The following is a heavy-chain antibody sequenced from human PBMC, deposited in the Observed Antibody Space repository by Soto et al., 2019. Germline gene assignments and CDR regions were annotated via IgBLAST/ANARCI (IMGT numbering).Heavy chain of an antibody. CDR1: GFTFDDYG. Sequence: GGSLRLSCAASGFTFDDYGMNWVRQAPGKRLEWVSFISFSGNTIYYADSVRGRFTISRDNAESTLFLQMNSLRDDDTATYYCARRLDPLQYSDYWGRGTLVTVSS. CDR3: ARRLDPLQYSDY. V-gene: IGHV3-48*02. CDR2: ISFSGNTI. J-gene: IGHJ4*02. D-gene: IGHD5-18*01.